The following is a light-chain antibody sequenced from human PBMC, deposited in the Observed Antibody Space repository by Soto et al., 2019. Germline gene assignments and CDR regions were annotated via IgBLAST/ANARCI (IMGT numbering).Light chain of an antibody. CDR1: SSDVGGYNF. J-gene: IGLJ2*01. Sequence: QSALTQPASVSGSPGQSITISCTGASSDVGGYNFVSWYQQHPGKAPKLMIFEVSNRPSGVSIRFSGSKSGNTASLTISGLQAEDEADYYCSSDTRTSTLFGGGTKLTVL. V-gene: IGLV2-14*01. CDR3: SSDTRTSTL. CDR2: EVS.